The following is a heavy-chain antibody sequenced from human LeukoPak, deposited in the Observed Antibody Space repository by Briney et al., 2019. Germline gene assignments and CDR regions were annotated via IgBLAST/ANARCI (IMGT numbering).Heavy chain of an antibody. CDR2: IYHSGST. D-gene: IGHD3-22*01. V-gene: IGHV4-4*02. Sequence: PSGTLSLTCAVSGGSISSSNWWSWVRQPPGKGLEWIGEIYHSGSTNYNPSLKSRVTISVDKSKNQFSLKLSSVTAADTAVYYCARLYYYDSSGYTPFDYWGQGTLVTVSS. CDR1: GGSISSSNW. J-gene: IGHJ4*02. CDR3: ARLYYYDSSGYTPFDY.